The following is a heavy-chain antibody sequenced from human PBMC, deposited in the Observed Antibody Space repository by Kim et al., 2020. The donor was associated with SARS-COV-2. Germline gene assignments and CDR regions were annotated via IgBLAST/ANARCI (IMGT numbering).Heavy chain of an antibody. V-gene: IGHV3-23*01. CDR3: ARGRSSNSRYSGYASTGFDF. D-gene: IGHD5-12*01. J-gene: IGHJ4*02. CDR2: IRGTDYST. CDR1: GFTFGNYA. Sequence: GGSLRLSCAASGFTFGNYAMNWVRQAPEKGLEWVSTIRGTDYSTYYAGSVKGRFTISRDNSMNTLYLQMDSLRADDTAIYYCARGRSSNSRYSGYASTGFDFWGQGTLVTVSP.